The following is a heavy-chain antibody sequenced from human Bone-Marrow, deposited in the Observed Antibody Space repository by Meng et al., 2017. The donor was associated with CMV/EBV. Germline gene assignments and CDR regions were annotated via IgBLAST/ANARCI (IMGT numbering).Heavy chain of an antibody. CDR1: GYTFTGYY. CDR2: INPNSGGT. CDR3: ASAGYCTNGVCYSDY. V-gene: IGHV1-2*02. D-gene: IGHD2-8*01. Sequence: ASVKVSCKASGYTFTGYYMHWVRQAPGQGLEWMGWINPNSGGTNYAQKFQGKVTMTRDTSISTAYMEPSRLRSDDTAVYYCASAGYCTNGVCYSDYWGQGPLVTVSS. J-gene: IGHJ4*02.